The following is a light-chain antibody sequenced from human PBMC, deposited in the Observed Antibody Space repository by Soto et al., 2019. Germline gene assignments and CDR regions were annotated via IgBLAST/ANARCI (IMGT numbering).Light chain of an antibody. Sequence: QSALTQPASVSGSPGQSITISCTGTSSDVGGYNYVSWYQQHPGKAPKLMIYDVSNRPSGVSNRFSGSKSGNTASLTISGLQAEDEADYYGSAYTSSSTPLNFFRPGTKVTGL. CDR3: SAYTSSSTPLNF. J-gene: IGLJ1*01. CDR2: DVS. V-gene: IGLV2-14*01. CDR1: SSDVGGYNY.